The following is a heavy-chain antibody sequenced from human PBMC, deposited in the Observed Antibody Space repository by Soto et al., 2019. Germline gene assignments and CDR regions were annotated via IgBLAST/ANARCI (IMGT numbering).Heavy chain of an antibody. V-gene: IGHV3-23*01. CDR2: ISGSGGST. D-gene: IGHD4-17*01. J-gene: IGHJ4*02. CDR3: EKGGRGDGDYFGYFDY. CDR1: GFTFSSYA. Sequence: EVQLLESGGGLVQPGGSLRLSCAASGFTFSSYAMSWVRQAPGKGLEWVSAISGSGGSTYYADSVKGRFTISRDNSKNTLYLQMNSLRAEDTAVYYCEKGGRGDGDYFGYFDYWGQGTLVTVSS.